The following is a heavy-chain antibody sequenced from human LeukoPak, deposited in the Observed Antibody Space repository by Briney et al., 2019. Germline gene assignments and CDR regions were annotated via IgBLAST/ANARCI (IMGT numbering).Heavy chain of an antibody. CDR2: ISSSSSYI. Sequence: GGSLRLSCAASGFTFSSYSMNWVSQAPGNGLEWVSSISSSSSYIYYADSVKGRFTISRDNAKNSLYLQMNSLRAEDTAVYYCARDRAGTTSPFDYWGQGTLVTVSS. CDR1: GFTFSSYS. D-gene: IGHD1-1*01. V-gene: IGHV3-21*01. J-gene: IGHJ4*02. CDR3: ARDRAGTTSPFDY.